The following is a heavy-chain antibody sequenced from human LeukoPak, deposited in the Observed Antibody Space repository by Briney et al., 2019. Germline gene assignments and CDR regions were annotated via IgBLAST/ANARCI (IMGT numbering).Heavy chain of an antibody. CDR3: TIIPNVILFTHYFEY. CDR1: GGVFTTYA. J-gene: IGHJ4*02. V-gene: IGHV1-69*11. D-gene: IGHD2-21*01. CDR2: IIPFLGAT. Sequence: SVKVSCKASGGVFTTYAISWVRQAPGQGLEWMGSIIPFLGATNYAQKFQGRVTITADEPTRTAYMELTYVRSDDTAVYYCTIIPNVILFTHYFEYWGQGTLVTVSS.